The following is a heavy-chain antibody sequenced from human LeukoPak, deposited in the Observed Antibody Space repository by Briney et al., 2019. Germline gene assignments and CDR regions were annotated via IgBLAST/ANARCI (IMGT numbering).Heavy chain of an antibody. Sequence: GASVKVSCKASGYTFTGYYMHWVRQAPGQGLEWMGWINPNSGGTNYAQKFQGRVTMTRDTSISTAYMELSRLRSDDTAVYYCARGGDGYNWSDYYYYMDVWGKGTTVTVSS. J-gene: IGHJ6*03. CDR3: ARGGDGYNWSDYYYYMDV. CDR2: INPNSGGT. V-gene: IGHV1-2*02. CDR1: GYTFTGYY. D-gene: IGHD5-24*01.